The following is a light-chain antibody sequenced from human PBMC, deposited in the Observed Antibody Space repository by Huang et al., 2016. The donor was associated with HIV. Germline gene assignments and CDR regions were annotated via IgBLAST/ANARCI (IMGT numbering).Light chain of an antibody. CDR2: DTS. J-gene: IGKJ1*01. V-gene: IGKV3-11*01. CDR1: QSVSSY. Sequence: EIVLTQSPATLSLSPGESATLSCRASQSVSSYLAWYQQKPGQAPRLVIYDTSTRAACIPARCSGSGSGTDFTLTISSLEPEDFAVYYCQQRDNWHWPFGQGTKVEIK. CDR3: QQRDNWHWP.